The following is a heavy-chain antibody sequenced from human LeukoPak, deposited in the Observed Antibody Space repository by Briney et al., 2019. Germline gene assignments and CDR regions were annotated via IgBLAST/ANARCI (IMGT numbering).Heavy chain of an antibody. CDR2: IRSKADNYAT. CDR3: TRVPTRGSGNDY. CDR1: GFTFSGSA. Sequence: GGSLRLSCAASGFTFSGSAIHWVRQASGKGLEWFGRIRSKADNYATGYAASVKGRFTLSRDDSKNTAYLQMNRLKTEDTAVYYCTRVPTRGSGNDYWGQGTQVTVSS. V-gene: IGHV3-73*01. D-gene: IGHD3-10*01. J-gene: IGHJ4*02.